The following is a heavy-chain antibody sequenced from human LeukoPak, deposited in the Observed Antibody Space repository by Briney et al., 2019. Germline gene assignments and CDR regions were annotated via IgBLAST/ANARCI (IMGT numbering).Heavy chain of an antibody. CDR2: IWYDGSNK. D-gene: IGHD3-10*01. J-gene: IGHJ4*02. CDR3: ARYRGSGFSDY. Sequence: GGSLRLSCAASGFTFSSYGMRWARQAPGKGLEWVAVIWYDGSNKYYADSVKGRFTISRDNSKNTLYLQMNSLRAEDTAVYYCARYRGSGFSDYWGQGTLVTVSS. V-gene: IGHV3-33*01. CDR1: GFTFSSYG.